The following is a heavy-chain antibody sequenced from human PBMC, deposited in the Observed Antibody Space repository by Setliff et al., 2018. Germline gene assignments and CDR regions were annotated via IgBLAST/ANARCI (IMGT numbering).Heavy chain of an antibody. D-gene: IGHD3-22*01. CDR1: GGTFTNYD. J-gene: IGHJ3*02. CDR2: INPNSGNT. CDR3: ARPYYDSRYAFDI. Sequence: ASVKVSCKASGGTFTNYDINWVRQATGQGLEWMGWINPNSGNTDYAQKFQGRVTMTTNTSINTAYMELSSLRFEDTAVYYCARPYYDSRYAFDIWGQGTMVTVSS. V-gene: IGHV1-8*02.